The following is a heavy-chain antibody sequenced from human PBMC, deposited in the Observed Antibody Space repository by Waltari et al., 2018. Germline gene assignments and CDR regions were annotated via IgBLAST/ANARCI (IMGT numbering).Heavy chain of an antibody. V-gene: IGHV7-4-1*02. CDR1: GYTFTSYA. CDR2: INTNTGNP. Sequence: QVQLVQSGSELKKPGASVKVSCKASGYTFTSYAMNWVRQAPGHGIEGMGWINTNTGNPTYAQGFTGRFVFSLDTSVSTAYLQISSLKAEDTAGYYWARAKGGRRITMVQGVIITDYYYGMDVWGQGTTVTVSS. D-gene: IGHD3-10*01. CDR3: ARAKGGRRITMVQGVIITDYYYGMDV. J-gene: IGHJ6*02.